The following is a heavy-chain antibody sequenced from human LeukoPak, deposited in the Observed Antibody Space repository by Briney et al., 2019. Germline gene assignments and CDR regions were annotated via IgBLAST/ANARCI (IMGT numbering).Heavy chain of an antibody. D-gene: IGHD3-10*01. CDR1: GYSFTSYW. CDR3: AITGPMVRAKDPNYYGMDV. CDR2: IYPGDSDT. J-gene: IGHJ6*02. V-gene: IGHV5-51*01. Sequence: GESLKISCQGSGYSFTSYWLAWVRQMPGKGLEWMGIIYPGDSDTRYSPSFQGQVTISADKSISTAYLQWSSLKASDTAMYYCAITGPMVRAKDPNYYGMDVWGQGTTVTVSS.